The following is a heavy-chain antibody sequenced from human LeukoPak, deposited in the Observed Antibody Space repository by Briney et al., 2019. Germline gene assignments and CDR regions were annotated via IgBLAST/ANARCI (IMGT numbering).Heavy chain of an antibody. Sequence: GGSLRLSCAASGFTFSSYWMSWVRQVPGKGLEWVANIKQDGSEKYYVDSVKGRFTISRDNAKNSLYLQMNSLRAEDTAVYYCARESSWYAPPYYYYYMDVWGKGPTVTVSS. V-gene: IGHV3-7*01. CDR2: IKQDGSEK. CDR3: ARESSWYAPPYYYYYMDV. J-gene: IGHJ6*03. D-gene: IGHD6-13*01. CDR1: GFTFSSYW.